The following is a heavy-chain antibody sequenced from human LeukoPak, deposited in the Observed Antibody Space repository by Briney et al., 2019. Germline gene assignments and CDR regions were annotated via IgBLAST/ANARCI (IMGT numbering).Heavy chain of an antibody. D-gene: IGHD3-10*01. Sequence: PSETLSLTCTVSGGSLSSYYWNWIRQPAGKGLEWIGRIYTSGSTNYNPSLKSRVAMSVDTSKNQFSLKLSSVTAADTAVYYCARDKSRTYGSADAFDIWGQGTMVTVSS. V-gene: IGHV4-4*07. J-gene: IGHJ3*02. CDR1: GGSLSSYY. CDR3: ARDKSRTYGSADAFDI. CDR2: IYTSGST.